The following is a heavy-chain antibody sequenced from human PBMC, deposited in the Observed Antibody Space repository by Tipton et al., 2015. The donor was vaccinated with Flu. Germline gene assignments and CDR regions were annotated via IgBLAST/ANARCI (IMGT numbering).Heavy chain of an antibody. CDR1: GYTFTSYG. CDR2: ISAYNGNT. J-gene: IGHJ6*02. V-gene: IGHV1-18*01. D-gene: IGHD2-2*01. CDR3: ARDNVFGHCSSTSCSKYGMDV. Sequence: QLVQSGAEVKKPGASVKVSCKASGYTFTSYGISWVRQAPGQGLEWMGWISAYNGNTNYAQKLQGRVTMTTDTSTSTAYMELRSLRSDDTAVYYCARDNVFGHCSSTSCSKYGMDVWGQGTTVTVSS.